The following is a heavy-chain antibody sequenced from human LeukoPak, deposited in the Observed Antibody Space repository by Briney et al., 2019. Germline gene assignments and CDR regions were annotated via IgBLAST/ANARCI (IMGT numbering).Heavy chain of an antibody. CDR3: ARRAGAYSHPYDY. CDR2: INWNGGST. J-gene: IGHJ4*02. Sequence: GGSLRLSCAASGFTFDDYGMSWVRQAPGKGLEWVSGINWNGGSTGYADSVKGRFTISRDNSKNTLYLQMNSLRAEDTAVYYCARRAGAYSHPYDYWGQGTQVTVSS. V-gene: IGHV3-20*04. CDR1: GFTFDDYG. D-gene: IGHD4/OR15-4a*01.